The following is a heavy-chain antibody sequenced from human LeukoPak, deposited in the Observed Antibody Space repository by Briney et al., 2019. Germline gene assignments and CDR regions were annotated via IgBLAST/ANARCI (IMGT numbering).Heavy chain of an antibody. J-gene: IGHJ4*02. CDR2: IYTSGST. CDR3: ARAGSRDSYSSDWYFFDY. D-gene: IGHD6-19*01. CDR1: GSSISSGSYY. V-gene: IGHV4-61*02. Sequence: SQTLSLTCTVSGSSISSGSYYWSWIRQPAGKGLEWIGRIYTSGSTHYNPSLKSRVTISVDTSKNQFSLKLSSVTAADTAVYYCARAGSRDSYSSDWYFFDYWGQGTLVTVSS.